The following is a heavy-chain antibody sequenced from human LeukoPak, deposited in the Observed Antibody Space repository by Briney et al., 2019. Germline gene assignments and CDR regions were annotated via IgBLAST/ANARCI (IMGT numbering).Heavy chain of an antibody. Sequence: SETLSLTCTVSGGSISSYYWSWIRQPPGKGLEWIGYIYYSGSTNYNPSLKGRVTISVDTSKNQFSLKLSSVTAADTAVYYCARDHGDYSFDYWGQGTLVTVSS. D-gene: IGHD4-17*01. V-gene: IGHV4-59*01. CDR3: ARDHGDYSFDY. CDR1: GGSISSYY. J-gene: IGHJ4*02. CDR2: IYYSGST.